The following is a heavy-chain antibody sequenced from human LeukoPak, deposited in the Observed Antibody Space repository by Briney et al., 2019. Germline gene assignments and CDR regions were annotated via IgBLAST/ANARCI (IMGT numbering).Heavy chain of an antibody. V-gene: IGHV4-59*01. CDR3: ARVLNEDTAMVDDY. J-gene: IGHJ4*02. CDR2: IYYSGST. CDR1: GGSISSYY. D-gene: IGHD5-18*01. Sequence: PSETLSLTCTVSGGSISSYYWSWLRQPPGKGLEWIGYIYYSGSTNYNPSLTSRVTISVDTSKNQFSLKLSSVTAADTAVYYCARVLNEDTAMVDDYWGQGTLVTVSS.